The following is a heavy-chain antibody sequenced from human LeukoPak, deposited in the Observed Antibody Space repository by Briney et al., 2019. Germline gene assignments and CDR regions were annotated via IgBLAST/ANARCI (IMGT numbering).Heavy chain of an antibody. J-gene: IGHJ6*03. D-gene: IGHD6-25*01. Sequence: PGGSLRLSCAASGFTFSSYSMNWVRQAPGKGLDWVSSISSSSSYIYYADSVKGRFTISRDNAKNSLFLQMNSLRAEDTAVYYCARVADDYYYMDVWGKGTTVTVSS. CDR1: GFTFSSYS. CDR3: ARVADDYYYMDV. CDR2: ISSSSSYI. V-gene: IGHV3-21*01.